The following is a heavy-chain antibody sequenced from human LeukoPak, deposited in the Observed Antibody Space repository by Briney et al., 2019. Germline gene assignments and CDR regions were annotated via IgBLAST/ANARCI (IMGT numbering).Heavy chain of an antibody. D-gene: IGHD6-19*01. CDR1: GGSISSYY. J-gene: IGHJ4*02. Sequence: SDTLSLTCIVSGGSISSYYWTWIRQPPGKGLEWIGYIYYNGSTNYNPSLKSRVTISVDTSKNQFSLKLNSVTAADTAVYYCARQSRGIAVAGLDYWGQGILVTVSS. CDR2: IYYNGST. V-gene: IGHV4-59*08. CDR3: ARQSRGIAVAGLDY.